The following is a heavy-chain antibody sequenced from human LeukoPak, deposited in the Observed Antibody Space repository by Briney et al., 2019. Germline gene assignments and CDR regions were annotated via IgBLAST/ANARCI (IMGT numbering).Heavy chain of an antibody. J-gene: IGHJ4*02. CDR2: ISSSGGST. CDR3: AKDQSSGYCFDY. CDR1: GFTFSSYA. Sequence: GGSLRLSCAASGFTFSSYAMSWVRQAPGKGLEWVSAISSSGGSTYYADSVKGRFTISRDNSKNTLYLQMNSLRAEDTAVYYCAKDQSSGYCFDYWGQGTLVTVSS. V-gene: IGHV3-23*01. D-gene: IGHD3-22*01.